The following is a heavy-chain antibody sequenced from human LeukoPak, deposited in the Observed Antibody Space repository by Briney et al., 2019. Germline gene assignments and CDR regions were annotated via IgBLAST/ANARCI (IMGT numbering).Heavy chain of an antibody. V-gene: IGHV1-2*02. CDR2: INPNSGGT. Sequence: ASVKVSCKASGYTFTSYAMNWVRQAPGQGLEWMGWINPNSGGTNYAQKFQGRVTMTRDTSISTAYMELSRLRSDDTAVYYCAREVVDGHPIDYWGQGTLVTVSS. CDR3: AREVVDGHPIDY. J-gene: IGHJ4*02. CDR1: GYTFTSYA. D-gene: IGHD2-2*01.